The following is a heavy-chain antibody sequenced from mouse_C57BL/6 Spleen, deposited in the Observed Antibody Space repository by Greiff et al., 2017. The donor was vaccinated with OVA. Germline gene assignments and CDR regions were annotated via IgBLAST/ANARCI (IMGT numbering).Heavy chain of an antibody. CDR3: ARSPTGRGYYFDY. V-gene: IGHV1-80*01. J-gene: IGHJ2*01. CDR1: GYAFSSYW. CDR2: IYPGDGDT. Sequence: VQLQQSGAELVKPGASVKISCEASGYAFSSYWMNWVKQRPGKGLEWIGQIYPGDGDTNYNGKFKGKATLTADKSSSTAYMQLSSLTSEDSAVYFCARSPTGRGYYFDYWGQGTTLTVSS. D-gene: IGHD4-1*01.